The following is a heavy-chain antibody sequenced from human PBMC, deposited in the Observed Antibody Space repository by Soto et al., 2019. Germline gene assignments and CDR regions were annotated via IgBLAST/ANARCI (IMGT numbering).Heavy chain of an antibody. CDR2: IDPSDSHA. D-gene: IGHD4-17*01. J-gene: IGHJ4*02. CDR1: GYSFGNHW. Sequence: PGESLKISCEASGYSFGNHWISWVRQMPGKGLEWLGRIDPSDSHADYSPSFQSHVTISAGKSLSTAYLQLNRVKASDTALYFCARQERYTDYLTTPCYFDHWGQGTLVTVSS. V-gene: IGHV5-10-1*01. CDR3: ARQERYTDYLTTPCYFDH.